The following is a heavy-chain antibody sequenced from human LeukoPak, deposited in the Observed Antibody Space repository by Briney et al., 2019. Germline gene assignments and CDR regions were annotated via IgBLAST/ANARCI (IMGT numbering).Heavy chain of an antibody. V-gene: IGHV4-59*01. CDR2: VYFSGST. CDR1: SGSINGYY. D-gene: IGHD6-19*01. J-gene: IGHJ4*02. Sequence: SETLSLTCTVSSGSINGYYWSWIRQPPGKGLEWIGYVYFSGSTKYNPSLESRVTISLDTSKNQFSLKLSSVTAADTAVYYCARSTAVAGTGIDYWGQGTLVTVSS. CDR3: ARSTAVAGTGIDY.